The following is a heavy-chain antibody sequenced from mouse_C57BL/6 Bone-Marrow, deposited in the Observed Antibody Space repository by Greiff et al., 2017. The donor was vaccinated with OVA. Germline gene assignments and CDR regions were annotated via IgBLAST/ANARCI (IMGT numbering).Heavy chain of an antibody. CDR2: IDPNSGGT. CDR1: GYTFTSYW. Sequence: QVQLQQPGAELVKPGASVKLSCKASGYTFTSYWMPWVQQRPGRGLEWIGRIDPNSGGTKYNEKFKSRATLTVDKPSSTVYMQLSSLTSEDSAVYYCARSGDYGDYYCDCWGQGTTLTVSS. CDR3: ARSGDYGDYYCDC. J-gene: IGHJ2*01. V-gene: IGHV1-72*01. D-gene: IGHD2-13*01.